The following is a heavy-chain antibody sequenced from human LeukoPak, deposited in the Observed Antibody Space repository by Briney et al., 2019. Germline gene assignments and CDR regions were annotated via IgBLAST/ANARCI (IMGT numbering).Heavy chain of an antibody. D-gene: IGHD3-9*01. CDR2: ISAYNGNT. CDR3: ARAGYYDILTGNPIDY. CDR1: GFTFTSYG. J-gene: IGHJ4*02. V-gene: IGHV1-18*01. Sequence: AGGSLRLSCAASGFTFTSYGISWVRQAPGQGLEWMGWISAYNGNTNYAQKLQGRVTMTTDTSTSTAYMELRSLRSDDTAVYYCARAGYYDILTGNPIDYWGQGTLVTVSS.